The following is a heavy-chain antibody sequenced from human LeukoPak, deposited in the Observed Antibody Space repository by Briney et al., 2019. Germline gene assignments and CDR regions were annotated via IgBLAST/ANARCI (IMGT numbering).Heavy chain of an antibody. CDR1: GFTFSSYG. J-gene: IGHJ6*03. V-gene: IGHV3-30*02. CDR3: AKDWAVWEANDYGDTWGYYYYYYMDV. CDR2: IRYDGSNK. Sequence: GGSLRLSCAASGFTFSSYGMHWVRQAPGKGLEWVAFIRYDGSNKYYADSVKGRFTISRDNSKNTLYLQMNSLRAEDTAVYYCAKDWAVWEANDYGDTWGYYYYYYMDVWGKGTTVTVSS. D-gene: IGHD4-17*01.